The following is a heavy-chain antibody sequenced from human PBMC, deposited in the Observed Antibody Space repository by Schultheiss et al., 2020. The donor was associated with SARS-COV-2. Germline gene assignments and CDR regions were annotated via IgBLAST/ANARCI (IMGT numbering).Heavy chain of an antibody. CDR3: ARAADFWSGSTWFDP. Sequence: SETLSLTCTVSGGSISSGAYYWSWIRQPAGKGLEWIGRIYTSGSTNYNPSLKSRVTISVDTSKNQFSLKLSSVTAADTAVYYCARAADFWSGSTWFDPWGQGTLVTVSS. V-gene: IGHV4-61*02. CDR1: GGSISSGAYY. D-gene: IGHD3-3*01. CDR2: IYTSGST. J-gene: IGHJ5*02.